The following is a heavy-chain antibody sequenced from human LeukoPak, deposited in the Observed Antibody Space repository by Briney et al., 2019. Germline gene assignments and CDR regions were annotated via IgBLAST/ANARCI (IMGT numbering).Heavy chain of an antibody. V-gene: IGHV1-8*02. CDR2: MNPNSGNT. CDR3: ARGLWFGERRYNWFDP. D-gene: IGHD3-10*01. CDR1: GYTFTSYD. J-gene: IGHJ5*02. Sequence: ASVKVSCKASGYTFTSYDINWVRQATGQGLEWMGWMNPNSGNTGYAQKFQGRVTMTRDTSISTAYMELSRLRSDDTAVYYCARGLWFGERRYNWFDPWGQGTLVTVSS.